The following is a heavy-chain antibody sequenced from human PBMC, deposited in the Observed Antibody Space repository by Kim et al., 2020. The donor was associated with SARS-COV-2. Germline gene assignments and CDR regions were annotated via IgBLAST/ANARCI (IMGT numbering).Heavy chain of an antibody. Sequence: ASVKVSCKASGYTFINYGISWVRQAPGQGLEWMGWTSANTGDTKYIQKLQGRVTMTTDTSATTAYMELRSLTSDDTAVYFCARAPDVIPTLEWRNWFDPWGQGTLVIVSS. V-gene: IGHV1-18*01. CDR3: ARAPDVIPTLEWRNWFDP. J-gene: IGHJ5*02. D-gene: IGHD3-16*02. CDR1: GYTFINYG. CDR2: TSANTGDT.